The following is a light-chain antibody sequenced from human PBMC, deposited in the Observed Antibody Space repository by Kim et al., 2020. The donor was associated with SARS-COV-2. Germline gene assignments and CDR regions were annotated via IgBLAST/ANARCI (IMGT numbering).Light chain of an antibody. Sequence: QLVLTQSPSASASLGASVKLTCTLSSGHSSYAIAWHQQQPEKGPRYLMKLNSDGSHSKGDGIPDRFSGSSSGAESYLTISSLQSEDEADYYCQTWGTGTWVFGGGTQLTVL. J-gene: IGLJ3*02. CDR3: QTWGTGTWV. V-gene: IGLV4-69*01. CDR1: SGHSSYA. CDR2: LNSDGSH.